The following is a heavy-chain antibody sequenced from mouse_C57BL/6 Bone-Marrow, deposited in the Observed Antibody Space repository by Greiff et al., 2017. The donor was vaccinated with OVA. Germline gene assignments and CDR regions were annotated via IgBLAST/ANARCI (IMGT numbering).Heavy chain of an antibody. CDR3: ARGTTVVATEGY. CDR2: IYPGSGST. CDR1: GYTFTSYW. Sequence: VQLQQPGAELVKPGASVKMSCKASGYTFTSYWITWVKQRPGQGLEWIGDIYPGSGSTNYNEKFKSKATLTVDTSSSTAYMQLSSLTSEDSAVYYCARGTTVVATEGYWGQGTTLTVSS. V-gene: IGHV1-55*01. J-gene: IGHJ2*01. D-gene: IGHD1-1*01.